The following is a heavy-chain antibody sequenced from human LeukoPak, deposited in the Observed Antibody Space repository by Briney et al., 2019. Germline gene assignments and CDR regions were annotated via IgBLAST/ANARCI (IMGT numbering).Heavy chain of an antibody. V-gene: IGHV4-34*01. CDR1: GGSISSYY. CDR2: INHSGST. J-gene: IGHJ5*02. D-gene: IGHD3-3*01. Sequence: SETLSLTCTVSGGSISSYYWSWIRQPPGKGLEWIGEINHSGSTNYNPSLKSRVTISVDTSKNQFSLKLSSVTAADTAVYYCARGPPTRITIFGVVIRSGSNWFDPWGQGTLVTVSS. CDR3: ARGPPTRITIFGVVIRSGSNWFDP.